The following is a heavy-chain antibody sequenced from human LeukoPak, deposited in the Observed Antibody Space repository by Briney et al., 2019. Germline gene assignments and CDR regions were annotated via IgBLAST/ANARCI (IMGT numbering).Heavy chain of an antibody. V-gene: IGHV3-53*01. CDR3: ARGPYYYYGMDV. CDR1: GFTVSSNY. J-gene: IGHJ6*02. Sequence: GGSLRLSCAASGFTVSSNYMSWVRQAPGKGLEWVSVIYSGGSTYYADSVKGRFTISRDNSKNTLYLQMNSLRAEDTGVYYCARGPYYYYGMDVWGQGTTVTVSS. CDR2: IYSGGST.